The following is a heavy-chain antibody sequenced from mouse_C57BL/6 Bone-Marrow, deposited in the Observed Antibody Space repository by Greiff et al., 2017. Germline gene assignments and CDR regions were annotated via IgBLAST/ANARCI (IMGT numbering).Heavy chain of an antibody. CDR1: GFSFNTYA. Sequence: EVQVVESGGGLVQPKGSLKLSCAASGFSFNTYAMNWVRQAPGKGLEWVARIRSKSNNYATYYADSVKDRFTISRDDSESMLYLQMNNLKTEDTAMYYCVRMGRYGNYVLYAMDYWGQGTSVTVSS. D-gene: IGHD2-10*02. J-gene: IGHJ4*01. V-gene: IGHV10-1*01. CDR3: VRMGRYGNYVLYAMDY. CDR2: IRSKSNNYAT.